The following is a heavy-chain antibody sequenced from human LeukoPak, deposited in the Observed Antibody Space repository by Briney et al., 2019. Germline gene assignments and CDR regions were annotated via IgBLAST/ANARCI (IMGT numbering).Heavy chain of an antibody. CDR2: ISGSGDGT. J-gene: IGHJ5*02. CDR3: VTFSSSALDT. CDR1: GFTFSSYV. D-gene: IGHD3-3*02. V-gene: IGHV3-23*01. Sequence: PGGSLRLSCAASGFTFSSYVMSWVRQAPGKGLEWVSAISGSGDGTYYADSVKGRFTISRDNSKNTLYLQMNSLRAEDTAVYYCVTFSSSALDTWGQGTLVTVSS.